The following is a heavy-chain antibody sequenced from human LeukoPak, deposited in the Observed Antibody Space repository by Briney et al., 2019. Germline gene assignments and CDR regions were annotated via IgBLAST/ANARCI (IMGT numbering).Heavy chain of an antibody. J-gene: IGHJ4*02. CDR3: AKDPMVRGATYDY. D-gene: IGHD3-10*01. CDR2: ISGSGGRT. CDR1: GFTFRNYA. V-gene: IGHV3-23*01. Sequence: QTGGSLRLSCAASGFTFRNYAMTWVRQAPGKGLEGVSAISGSGGRTYYADSVKGRFTISRDNSKSTLFLQMNSLRGEDTAIYYCAKDPMVRGATYDYWGQGTLVTVSS.